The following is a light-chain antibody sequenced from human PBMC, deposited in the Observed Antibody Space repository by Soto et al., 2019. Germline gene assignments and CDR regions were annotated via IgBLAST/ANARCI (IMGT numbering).Light chain of an antibody. V-gene: IGKV3-20*01. Sequence: DIGLTQSPGTLSLSPGERATLSCRASQSVLNNYLAWFQQRPGQAPRLLIYGISNRPAGIPDRFSGSGSGTDFTLTISRLEPEDFAVYYCQQFGTSPWTFGQGTKVDIK. J-gene: IGKJ1*01. CDR1: QSVLNNY. CDR3: QQFGTSPWT. CDR2: GIS.